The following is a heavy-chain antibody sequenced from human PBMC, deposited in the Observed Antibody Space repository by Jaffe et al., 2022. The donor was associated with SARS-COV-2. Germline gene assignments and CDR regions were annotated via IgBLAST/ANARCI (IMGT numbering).Heavy chain of an antibody. V-gene: IGHV3-30*18. CDR1: GFTFSSYG. D-gene: IGHD6-13*01. J-gene: IGHJ4*02. CDR3: AKDWAAAAPQVFDY. CDR2: ISYDGSNK. Sequence: QVQLVESGGGVVQPGRSLRLSCAASGFTFSSYGMHWVRQAPGKGLEWVAVISYDGSNKYYADSVKGRFTISRDNSKNTLYLQMNSLRAEDTAVYYCAKDWAAAAPQVFDYWGQGTLVTVSS.